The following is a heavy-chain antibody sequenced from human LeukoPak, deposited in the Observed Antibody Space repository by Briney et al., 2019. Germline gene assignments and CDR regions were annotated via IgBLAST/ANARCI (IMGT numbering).Heavy chain of an antibody. CDR2: IKEDGSET. Sequence: GGSLRLSCAASGLIFSNYWMTWVRQAPGKGLEWVANIKEDGSETYYVDSVKGRFTISRDNDKNTLYLQMNSLRAEDTAVYYCARGVAYCGGDCYRAFDIWGQGTMVTVSS. D-gene: IGHD2-21*02. CDR1: GLIFSNYW. V-gene: IGHV3-7*03. CDR3: ARGVAYCGGDCYRAFDI. J-gene: IGHJ3*02.